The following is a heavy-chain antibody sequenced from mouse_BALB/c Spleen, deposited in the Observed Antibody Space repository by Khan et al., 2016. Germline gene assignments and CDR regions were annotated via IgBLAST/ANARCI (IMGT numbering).Heavy chain of an antibody. D-gene: IGHD2-13*01. CDR2: INTYYGDA. Sequence: QVQLKQSGAELVRPGVSVKISCKGSGYTFTDYAIHWVKQSHAKSLEWIGIINTYYGDASYNQKFKDKATVTVDKSSSTAYMELARLTSEDSAIYYCARGRYHGEGYYFDYWGQGTTLTVSS. CDR3: ARGRYHGEGYYFDY. CDR1: GYTFTDYA. V-gene: IGHV1S137*01. J-gene: IGHJ2*01.